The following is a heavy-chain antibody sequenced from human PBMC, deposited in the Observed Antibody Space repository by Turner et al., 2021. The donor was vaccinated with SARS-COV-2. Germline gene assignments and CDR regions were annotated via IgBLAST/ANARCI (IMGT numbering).Heavy chain of an antibody. D-gene: IGHD2-15*01. V-gene: IGHV3-7*01. CDR1: GFTFSNW. J-gene: IGHJ4*02. Sequence: EEQLVESGGGLVQPGGSLRLSCTASGFTFSNWMHWVRQAPGKGLEWVANIKQDGSEKYFVDSVKGRFTISRDNAKNSLYLQMNSLRAEDTAVYYCARYPNSGASLWGQGILVTVSS. CDR3: ARYPNSGASL. CDR2: IKQDGSEK.